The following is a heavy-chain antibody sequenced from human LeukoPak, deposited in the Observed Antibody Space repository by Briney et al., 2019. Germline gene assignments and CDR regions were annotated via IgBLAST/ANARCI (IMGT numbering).Heavy chain of an antibody. CDR1: VFTFSTYA. J-gene: IGHJ4*02. Sequence: PGGSLRLSCAASVFTFSTYAMSWVRQAPGKGLEWVSAISSSGGSTYYADSVKGRFTISRDNSKNTLYLQMNSLRAEDTAVYYCATRRYDSSGFDHWGQGTLVTVSS. CDR3: ATRRYDSSGFDH. V-gene: IGHV3-23*01. D-gene: IGHD3-22*01. CDR2: ISSSGGST.